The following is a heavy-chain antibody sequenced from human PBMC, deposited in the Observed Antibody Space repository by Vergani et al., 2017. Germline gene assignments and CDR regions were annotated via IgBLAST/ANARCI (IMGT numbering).Heavy chain of an antibody. J-gene: IGHJ4*02. CDR2: ISYDGSNK. CDR3: AKERTYSSGWYPDY. Sequence: VQLVESGGGLVKPGRSLRLSCAASGFTFDDYGMHWVRQAPGKGLEWVAVISYDGSNKYYADSVKGRFTISRDNSKNTLYLQMNSLRAEDTAVYYCAKERTYSSGWYPDYWGQGTLVTVSS. D-gene: IGHD6-19*01. CDR1: GFTFDDYG. V-gene: IGHV3-30*18.